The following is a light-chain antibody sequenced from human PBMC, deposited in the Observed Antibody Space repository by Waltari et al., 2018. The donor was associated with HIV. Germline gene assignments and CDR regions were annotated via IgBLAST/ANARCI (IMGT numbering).Light chain of an antibody. CDR2: EVT. CDR1: SSDVGGYNY. J-gene: IGLJ2*01. V-gene: IGLV2-8*01. Sequence: QSALTQPPSASGSPGQSVTISCTGTSSDVGGYNYVSWYQQHPGKAPKLMFYEVTKRPSGVPERFPGSKSGNTASLTVSGLQAEDEADYYCSSYAGSNIVTFGGGTKLTVL. CDR3: SSYAGSNIVT.